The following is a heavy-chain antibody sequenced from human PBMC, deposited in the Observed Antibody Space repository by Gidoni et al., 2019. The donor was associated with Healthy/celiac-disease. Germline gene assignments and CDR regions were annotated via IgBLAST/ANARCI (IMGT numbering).Heavy chain of an antibody. CDR1: GFTFGDYA. CDR3: TRDLLVGATSVDY. CDR2: IRSKAYGGTT. V-gene: IGHV3-49*04. D-gene: IGHD1-26*01. Sequence: EVQLVESGGGLVQPGRSLRLSCTASGFTFGDYAMSWVRQAPGKGLEWVGFIRSKAYGGTTEYAASVKGRFTISRDDSKSIAYLQMNSLKTEDTAVYYCTRDLLVGATSVDYWGQGTLVTVSS. J-gene: IGHJ4*02.